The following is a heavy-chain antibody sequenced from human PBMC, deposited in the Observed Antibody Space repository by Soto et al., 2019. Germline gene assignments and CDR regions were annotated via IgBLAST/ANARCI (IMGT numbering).Heavy chain of an antibody. CDR2: ISSSSSTI. J-gene: IGHJ6*03. D-gene: IGHD4-17*01. Sequence: GGSLRLSCAASGFTFSSYSMNWVRQAPGKGLEWVSYISSSSSTIYYADSVKGRFTISRDNAKNSLYLQMNSLRAEDTAVYYCAREFDYGDSHYYYYMDVWGKGTTVTVSS. CDR1: GFTFSSYS. CDR3: AREFDYGDSHYYYYMDV. V-gene: IGHV3-48*01.